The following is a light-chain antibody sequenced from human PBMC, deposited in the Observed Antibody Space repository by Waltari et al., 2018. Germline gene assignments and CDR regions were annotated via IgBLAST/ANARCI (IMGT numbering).Light chain of an antibody. CDR2: KGN. CDR1: SGLLSPPSF. CDR3: SLYMGSGIWV. Sequence: TVVTQEPSLPVSPGATVTHTCVLNSGLLSPPSFATWYQQTPGQAPRTRVYKGNSRSSGVPVRFSSSIIGNKAPLTITGAQAQDESDYYCSLYMGSGIWVFGGGTKFTVL. V-gene: IGLV8-61*01. J-gene: IGLJ3*02.